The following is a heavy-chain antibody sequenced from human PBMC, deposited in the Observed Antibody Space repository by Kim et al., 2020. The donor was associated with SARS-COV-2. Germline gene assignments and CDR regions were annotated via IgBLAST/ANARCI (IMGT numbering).Heavy chain of an antibody. J-gene: IGHJ6*02. CDR2: ISSSSSYI. CDR3: ARDRSDYGDYSVSYYYYGMDV. CDR1: GFTFSSYS. Sequence: GGSLRLSCAASGFTFSSYSMNWVRQAPGKGLEWVSSISSSSSYIYYADSVKGRFTISRDNAKNSLYLQMNSLRAEDTAVYYCARDRSDYGDYSVSYYYYGMDVWGQGTTVTVYS. V-gene: IGHV3-21*01. D-gene: IGHD4-17*01.